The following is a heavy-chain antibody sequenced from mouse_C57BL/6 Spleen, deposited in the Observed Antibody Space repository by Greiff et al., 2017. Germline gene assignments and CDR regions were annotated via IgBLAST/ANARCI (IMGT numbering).Heavy chain of an antibody. CDR1: GYTFTSYW. CDR3: AREYGGGGYFDY. D-gene: IGHD5-1*01. Sequence: QVQLQQPGAELVKPGASVKMSCKASGYTFTSYWITWVKQRPGQGLEWIGDIYPGSGSTNYNEKFKSKATLTVDTSSSTAYMQLSSLTSEDSAVYYCAREYGGGGYFDYWGQCTTLTVSS. J-gene: IGHJ2*01. CDR2: IYPGSGST. V-gene: IGHV1-55*01.